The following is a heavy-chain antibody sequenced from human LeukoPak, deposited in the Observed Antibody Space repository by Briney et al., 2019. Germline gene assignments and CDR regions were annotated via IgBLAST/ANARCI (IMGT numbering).Heavy chain of an antibody. V-gene: IGHV1-18*01. CDR2: ISPYNGKT. Sequence: GASVKVSCKAFNYTFTSYGISWVRQAPGRGLEWMAWISPYNGKTLYAEKYQGRVTLTTETSTDTAFMELTSLTSDDTAVYYCARDLSKLDYWGQGTLVSASS. CDR1: NYTFTSYG. CDR3: ARDLSKLDY. D-gene: IGHD4-11*01. J-gene: IGHJ4*02.